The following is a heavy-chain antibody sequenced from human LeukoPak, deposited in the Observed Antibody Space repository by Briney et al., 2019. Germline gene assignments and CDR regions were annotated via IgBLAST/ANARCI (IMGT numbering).Heavy chain of an antibody. CDR1: GGSFSGYY. J-gene: IGHJ4*02. Sequence: SETLSLTCAVYGGSFSGYYWSWIRQPPGKGLEWIGEINHSGSTNYNPSLKSRVTISVDTSKNQFSLKLSSVTAADTAVYYCAIVGSDYWGQGTLVTVSS. CDR2: INHSGST. D-gene: IGHD2-15*01. CDR3: AIVGSDY. V-gene: IGHV4-34*01.